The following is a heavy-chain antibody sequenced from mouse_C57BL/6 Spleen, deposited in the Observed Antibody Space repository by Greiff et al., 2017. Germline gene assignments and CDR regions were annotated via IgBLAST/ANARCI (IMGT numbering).Heavy chain of an antibody. CDR1: GYAFSSYW. J-gene: IGHJ2*01. CDR3: ARYCYGSRNDYFNY. Sequence: QVQLQQSGAELVKPGASVKISCKASGYAFSSYWLNWVKQRPGKGLEWIGQVSPGDGDTNYNGKLKGKATLTADKSSSTAYMPLSSVTSEDSAVYFCARYCYGSRNDYFNYWGQGTTLTVSS. D-gene: IGHD1-1*01. V-gene: IGHV1-80*01. CDR2: VSPGDGDT.